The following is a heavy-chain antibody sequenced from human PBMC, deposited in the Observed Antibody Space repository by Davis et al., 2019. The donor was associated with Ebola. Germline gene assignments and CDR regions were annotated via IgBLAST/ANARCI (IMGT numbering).Heavy chain of an antibody. CDR3: ASLWGYGMDV. V-gene: IGHV4-34*01. CDR2: INHSGST. CDR1: GGSFSGYY. Sequence: MPSETLSLTCAVYGGSFSGYYCSWIRQPPGKGLEWIGDINHSGSTNYNPSLKSRVTISVDTSKNQFSLKLSSVTAADTAVYYCASLWGYGMDVWGQGTTVTVSS. D-gene: IGHD7-27*01. J-gene: IGHJ6*02.